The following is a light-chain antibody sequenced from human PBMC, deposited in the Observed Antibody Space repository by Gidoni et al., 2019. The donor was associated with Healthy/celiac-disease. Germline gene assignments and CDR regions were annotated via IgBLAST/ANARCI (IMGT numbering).Light chain of an antibody. CDR2: DAS. CDR3: QQRSNWPLVYT. V-gene: IGKV3-11*01. Sequence: EIVLTQSPATLSLSPGERATLSCRASQSVSSYLAWYQQKPGQAPRLLIYDASNRATGIPARFSGSGSGTDFTLTISSLEPEDFAVYYCQQRSNWPLVYTFXQXTKLEIK. CDR1: QSVSSY. J-gene: IGKJ2*01.